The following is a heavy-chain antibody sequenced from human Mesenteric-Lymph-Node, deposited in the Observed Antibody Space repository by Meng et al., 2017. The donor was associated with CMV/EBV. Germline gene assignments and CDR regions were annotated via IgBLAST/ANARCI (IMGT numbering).Heavy chain of an antibody. CDR2: ISSDGSNK. CDR1: GFSFSSYA. D-gene: IGHD3-10*01. CDR3: ARVGRGFGGPGVPYYYYGMDV. V-gene: IGHV3-30*04. J-gene: IGHJ6*02. Sequence: GESLKISCAASGFSFSSYAMHWVRQAPGKGLEWVAVISSDGSNKYYADSVKGRFTISRDNSKNTLYLQMNSLRAEDTAVYYCARVGRGFGGPGVPYYYYGMDVWGQGTTVTVSS.